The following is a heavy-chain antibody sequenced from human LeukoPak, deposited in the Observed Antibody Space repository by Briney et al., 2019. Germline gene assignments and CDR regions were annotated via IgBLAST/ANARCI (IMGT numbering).Heavy chain of an antibody. CDR2: IDYRGST. CDR3: ARRLKGSGRTGY. V-gene: IGHV4-39*01. D-gene: IGHD1-1*01. J-gene: IGHJ4*02. CDR1: GDSITSNCFY. Sequence: SETLSLTCTVSGDSITSNCFYWGCIRQPPGKGLEWIANIDYRGSTYYNPSLKSRVTISVDTSKNQFSLKLSSVTAADTAVYYCARRLKGSGRTGYWGQGTLVTVSS.